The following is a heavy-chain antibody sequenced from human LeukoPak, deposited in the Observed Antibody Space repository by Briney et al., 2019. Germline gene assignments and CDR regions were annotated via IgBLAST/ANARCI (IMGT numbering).Heavy chain of an antibody. D-gene: IGHD6-19*01. V-gene: IGHV3-9*01. CDR1: GFTFSSYA. CDR3: AKAVYSSGWYYFDY. Sequence: GGSLRLSCAASGFTFSSYAMSWVRQAPGKGLEWVSGISWNSGSIGYADSVKGRFTISRDNAKNSLYLQMNSLRAEDTALYYCAKAVYSSGWYYFDYWGQGTLVTVSS. CDR2: ISWNSGSI. J-gene: IGHJ4*02.